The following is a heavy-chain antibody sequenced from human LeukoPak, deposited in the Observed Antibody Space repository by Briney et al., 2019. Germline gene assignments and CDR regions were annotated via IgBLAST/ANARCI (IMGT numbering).Heavy chain of an antibody. CDR3: AKDRARRGYGMDV. J-gene: IGHJ6*02. CDR1: GFTSSKYG. CDR2: ISYDGSNK. D-gene: IGHD3-10*01. Sequence: GGSLRLSCTASGFTSSKYGIHWVRQAPGKGLEWVAVISYDGSNKYYADSVKGRFTISRDNSKNTLYLQMNSLRADDTAVYFCAKDRARRGYGMDVWGQGTTVTVSS. V-gene: IGHV3-30*18.